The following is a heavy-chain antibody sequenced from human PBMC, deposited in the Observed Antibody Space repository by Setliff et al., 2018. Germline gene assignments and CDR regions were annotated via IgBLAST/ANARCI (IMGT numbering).Heavy chain of an antibody. V-gene: IGHV4-59*03. Sequence: SETLSLTCNVSGVSISSYYCSWIRQPPGKGLESIGYIQKSGSTTYNPSLMSRVSRSVDMSKNTLYLQMNSLRGEDTAVYDCRLWLEETMRDYWGQGTLVTVSS. CDR2: IQKSGST. CDR1: GVSISSYY. J-gene: IGHJ4*02. CDR3: RLWLEETMRDY. D-gene: IGHD3-10*01.